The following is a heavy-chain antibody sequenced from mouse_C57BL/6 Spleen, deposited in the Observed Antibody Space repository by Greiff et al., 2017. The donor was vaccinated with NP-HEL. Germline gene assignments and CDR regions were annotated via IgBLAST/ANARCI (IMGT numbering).Heavy chain of an antibody. Sequence: VQLQQSGAELVKPGASVKLSCKASGYTFTEYSIHWVKQRPGQGLEWIGWFYPGSGSINYNEKFKDKATLTADKSSSTVYMELSSLTSEDSAVYFCAGHEDGGYYGNYPFAYWGQGTLVTVSA. CDR2: FYPGSGSI. CDR1: GYTFTEYS. J-gene: IGHJ3*01. D-gene: IGHD2-1*01. CDR3: AGHEDGGYYGNYPFAY. V-gene: IGHV1-62-2*01.